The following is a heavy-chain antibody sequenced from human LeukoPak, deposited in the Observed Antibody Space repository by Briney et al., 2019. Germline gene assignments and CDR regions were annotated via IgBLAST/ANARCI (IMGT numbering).Heavy chain of an antibody. Sequence: ASVKVSCKASGYILTGYYIHWVRQAPGQGLEWMGWINPNSGGTNYAQKFQGRITMTRDTSISTAYMELSSLRSDDTAVYSCARGRPPTVADASDIWGQGTMVTVSS. CDR3: ARGRPPTVADASDI. CDR1: GYILTGYY. V-gene: IGHV1-2*02. CDR2: INPNSGGT. J-gene: IGHJ3*02. D-gene: IGHD6-19*01.